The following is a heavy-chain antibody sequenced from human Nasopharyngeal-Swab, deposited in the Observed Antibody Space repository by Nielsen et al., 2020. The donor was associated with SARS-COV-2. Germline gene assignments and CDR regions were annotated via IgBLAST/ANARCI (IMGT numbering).Heavy chain of an antibody. J-gene: IGHJ6*02. D-gene: IGHD3-3*01. Sequence: GPTLVKPTHTLTLTCTFSGFSLSTSGMCVSWIRQPPGKALEWLALIDWDDGKYYSTSLKTRLTISKDTSKNQVVLTMTNMDPVDTATYYCARDYDFWSGNYYYYGMDVWGQGTTVTVSS. CDR1: GFSLSTSGMC. CDR2: IDWDDGK. CDR3: ARDYDFWSGNYYYYGMDV. V-gene: IGHV2-70*01.